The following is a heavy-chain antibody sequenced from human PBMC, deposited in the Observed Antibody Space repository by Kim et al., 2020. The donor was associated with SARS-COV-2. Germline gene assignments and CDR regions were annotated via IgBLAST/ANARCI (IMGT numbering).Heavy chain of an antibody. V-gene: IGHV4-34*01. Sequence: SETLSLTCAVYGGSFSGYYWSWIRQPPGKGLEWIGEINHSGSTNYNPSLKSRVTISVDTSKNQFSLKLSSVTAADTAVYYCARGPYSSPLYWGQGTLVTVSS. CDR1: GGSFSGYY. CDR2: INHSGST. D-gene: IGHD6-13*01. CDR3: ARGPYSSPLY. J-gene: IGHJ4*02.